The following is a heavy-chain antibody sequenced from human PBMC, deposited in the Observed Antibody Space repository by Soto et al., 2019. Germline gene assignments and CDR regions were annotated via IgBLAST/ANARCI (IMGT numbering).Heavy chain of an antibody. Sequence: EVKLLKSGGGLAQPGGSLRLSCVGSGFTFDSYAISWVRQAPGERLQWIAAISGSADGTDYAHSVRGRFTISRDNAKKTVHLQMDSVRVEDTAVYFCAKDTVGGYSFWSGYYSDGLDVWGEGTLVSVS. CDR2: ISGSADGT. CDR3: AKDTVGGYSFWSGYYSDGLDV. V-gene: IGHV3-23*01. D-gene: IGHD3-3*01. J-gene: IGHJ3*01. CDR1: GFTFDSYA.